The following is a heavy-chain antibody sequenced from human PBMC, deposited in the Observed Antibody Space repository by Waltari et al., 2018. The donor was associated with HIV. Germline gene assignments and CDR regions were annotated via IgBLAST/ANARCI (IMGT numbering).Heavy chain of an antibody. CDR2: ISSSGSFI. V-gene: IGHV3-21*02. CDR1: GFTFRVYS. Sequence: EVQLVDSGGGLVKPGGSLRLSCAASGFTFRVYSVNGVRQSPGKGLEWVSSISSSGSFIYYADSVKGRFTISRDNAQNSMYLQMNNLRADDSAMYYCARDSRGTSWSLNWFDPWGQGTLVTVSS. J-gene: IGHJ5*02. D-gene: IGHD6-13*01. CDR3: ARDSRGTSWSLNWFDP.